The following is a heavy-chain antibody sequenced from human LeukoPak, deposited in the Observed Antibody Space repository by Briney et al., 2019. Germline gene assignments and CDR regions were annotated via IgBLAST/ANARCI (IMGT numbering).Heavy chain of an antibody. J-gene: IGHJ5*02. Sequence: PSETLSLTCAVSGGSISSGGYSWSWIRQPPGKGLEWIGYIYHSGSTYYNPSLKSRVTISVDGSKNQFSLKLSSVTDADTAVYYCAREDSSSYWFDPWGQGTLVTVSS. D-gene: IGHD6-13*01. CDR1: GGSISSGGYS. CDR3: AREDSSSYWFDP. CDR2: IYHSGST. V-gene: IGHV4-30-2*01.